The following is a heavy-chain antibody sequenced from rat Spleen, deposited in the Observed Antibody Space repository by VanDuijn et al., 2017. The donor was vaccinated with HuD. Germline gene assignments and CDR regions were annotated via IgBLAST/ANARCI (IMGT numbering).Heavy chain of an antibody. CDR1: GFSLSSYG. CDR2: MWGNGNT. CDR3: ARSWGHDGIYYSLGY. J-gene: IGHJ2*01. V-gene: IGHV2S61*01. D-gene: IGHD1-12*02. Sequence: QVQLKESGPGLVQPSQTLSLTCSVSGFSLSSYGVFWVRQPPGKGLEWLGIMWGNGNTNYDSVFKSRLNISRDTSKSQFFLIMNKLQSEATAMCFCARSWGHDGIYYSLGYWGQGVMVTVSS.